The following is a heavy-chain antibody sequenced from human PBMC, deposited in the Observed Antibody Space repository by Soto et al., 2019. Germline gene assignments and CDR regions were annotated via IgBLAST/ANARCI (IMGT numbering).Heavy chain of an antibody. CDR2: VSPYNGNT. CDR3: VRGGILEANRPYYYYGLDV. CDR1: GYTFSTYG. Sequence: VKVSCKVFGYTFSTYGLSWVRQAPGQGLEWMGWVSPYNGNTYYAPGLQGRVTMTTDTSTNTAYMPLRSLRSDDTAIYYCVRGGILEANRPYYYYGLDVWGQGTPVTVSS. D-gene: IGHD1-1*01. J-gene: IGHJ6*02. V-gene: IGHV1-18*01.